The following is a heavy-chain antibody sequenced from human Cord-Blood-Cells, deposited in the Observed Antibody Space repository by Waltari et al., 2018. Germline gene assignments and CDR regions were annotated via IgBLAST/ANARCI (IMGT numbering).Heavy chain of an antibody. V-gene: IGHV4-38-2*01. Sequence: QVQLQESGPGLVKPSETLSLTCAVSGYSISSGYYWGWIRQPPGKGLGWIGSTYHSGSTYCHPSLKSRVNISVDTSKNQFSLKLSSVTAAETAVYYCATRQDAFYIWGQGTMVTVSS. CDR1: GYSISSGYY. CDR3: ATRQDAFYI. J-gene: IGHJ3*02. CDR2: TYHSGST.